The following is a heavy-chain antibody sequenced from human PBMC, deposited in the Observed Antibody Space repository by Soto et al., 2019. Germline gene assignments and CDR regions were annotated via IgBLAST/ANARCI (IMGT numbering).Heavy chain of an antibody. Sequence: EVQLVESGGGLVQPGGSLWLSCAASVFTVSSNYMSWVRQAPGKGLEWVSVIYSGGSTNYADSVKGRFTISRDKSKNTVYLQMNSLRAEDTTLYYCAREGVVAASDWGQGTLVTVPS. CDR1: VFTVSSNY. CDR3: AREGVVAASD. CDR2: IYSGGST. V-gene: IGHV3-66*01. D-gene: IGHD2-15*01. J-gene: IGHJ4*02.